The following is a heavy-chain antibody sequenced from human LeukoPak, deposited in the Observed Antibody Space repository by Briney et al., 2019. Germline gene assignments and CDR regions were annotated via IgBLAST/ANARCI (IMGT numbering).Heavy chain of an antibody. CDR1: GDSISGNY. Sequence: SETLSLTCTVSGDSISGNYWTWIRQPPGKGLEWIGYIYYSGSTNYNPSLKSRVTISVDTSKNQFSLKLSSVTAADTAVYYCARGARGSYSYWGQGTLVTVSS. V-gene: IGHV4-59*08. J-gene: IGHJ4*02. CDR2: IYYSGST. D-gene: IGHD1-26*01. CDR3: ARGARGSYSY.